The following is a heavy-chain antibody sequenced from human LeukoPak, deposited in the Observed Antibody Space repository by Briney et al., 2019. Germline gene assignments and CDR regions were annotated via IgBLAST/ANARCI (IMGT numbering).Heavy chain of an antibody. V-gene: IGHV1-46*01. D-gene: IGHD1-26*01. CDR3: ARISGSYYDSI. CDR2: INPSGGST. CDR1: GYTFTSYD. J-gene: IGHJ4*02. Sequence: ASVKVSCKASGYTFTSYDINWVRQATGQGLEWMGIINPSGGSTSYAQKFQGRVTMTRDTSTSTVYMELSSLRSEDTAVYYCARISGSYYDSIWGQGTLVTVSS.